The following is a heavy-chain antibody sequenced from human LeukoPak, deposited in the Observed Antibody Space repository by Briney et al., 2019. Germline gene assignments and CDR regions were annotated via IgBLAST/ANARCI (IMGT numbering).Heavy chain of an antibody. J-gene: IGHJ4*02. Sequence: SETLSLTCAVYGGSFSGYYWSWIRQPPGKGLEWIGEINHSGSTNYNPSLKSRVTISVDTSKNQFSLKLSSVTAADTAVYYCARVRYYYGSGSYYRFDYWGQGTLVAVSS. CDR3: ARVRYYYGSGSYYRFDY. V-gene: IGHV4-34*01. D-gene: IGHD3-10*01. CDR2: INHSGST. CDR1: GGSFSGYY.